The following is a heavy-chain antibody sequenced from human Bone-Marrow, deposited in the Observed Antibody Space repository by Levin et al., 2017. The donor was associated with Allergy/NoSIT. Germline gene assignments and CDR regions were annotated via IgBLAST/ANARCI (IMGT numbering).Heavy chain of an antibody. J-gene: IGHJ1*01. CDR1: GFTFSSYA. D-gene: IGHD4-11*01. V-gene: IGHV3-23*01. Sequence: GGSLRLSCAASGFTFSSYAMSWVRQAPGKGLEWVSAISGSGGSTYYADSVKGRFTISRDNSKNTLYLQMNSLRAEDTAVYYCANGLSNYNFRYFQHWGQGTLVTVSS. CDR2: ISGSGGST. CDR3: ANGLSNYNFRYFQH.